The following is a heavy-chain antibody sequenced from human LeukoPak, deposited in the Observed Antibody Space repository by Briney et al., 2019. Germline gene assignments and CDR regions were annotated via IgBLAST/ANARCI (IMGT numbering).Heavy chain of an antibody. Sequence: SETLFLTCAASGYSLNTDYYWGLIRHPPAKRVEWIVSRHHRGHTYYKPSLKSRVTISLDTSKNQFSLTLNSVTAADTAVYYCAKEAKTYQYLDGLNYWFDPCGQGTLVTVSS. CDR2: RHHRGHT. CDR3: AKEAKTYQYLDGLNYWFDP. CDR1: GYSLNTDYY. D-gene: IGHD5-24*01. V-gene: IGHV4-38-2*02. J-gene: IGHJ5*02.